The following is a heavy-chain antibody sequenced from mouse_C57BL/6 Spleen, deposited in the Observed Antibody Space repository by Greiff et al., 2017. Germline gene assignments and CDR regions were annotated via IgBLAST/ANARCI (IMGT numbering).Heavy chain of an antibody. CDR3: ARWLQAYAMGY. CDR1: GYTFTSYW. J-gene: IGHJ4*01. D-gene: IGHD2-2*01. CDR2: IDPNSGGT. V-gene: IGHV1-72*01. Sequence: VQLQQPGAELVKPGASVKLSCKASGYTFTSYWMHWVKQRPGRGLEGIGRIDPNSGGTKYNEKFKSKATLTVDKPSSTAYMQLSSLTSEDSAVYYCARWLQAYAMGYWGQGTSVTVSS.